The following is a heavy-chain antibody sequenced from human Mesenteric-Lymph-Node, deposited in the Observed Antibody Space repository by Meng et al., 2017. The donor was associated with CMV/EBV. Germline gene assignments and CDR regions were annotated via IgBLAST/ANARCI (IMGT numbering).Heavy chain of an antibody. D-gene: IGHD2-2*01. Sequence: GESLKISCAASGFTFSAYAMHWVRQAPGKGLEWVAVTSYDESTKYYTDSVKGRFTISRDDSKNTLYLQMNSLRVEDMAVYYCARGSSSTSQYYYYGMDVWGQGTTVTVSS. CDR2: TSYDESTK. J-gene: IGHJ6*02. V-gene: IGHV3-30-3*01. CDR3: ARGSSSTSQYYYYGMDV. CDR1: GFTFSAYA.